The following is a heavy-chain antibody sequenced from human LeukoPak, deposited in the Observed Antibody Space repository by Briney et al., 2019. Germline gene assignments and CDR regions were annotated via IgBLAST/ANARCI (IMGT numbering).Heavy chain of an antibody. CDR2: MSHDGSNK. D-gene: IGHD6-19*01. CDR3: AKLDSSGWLRPSDY. V-gene: IGHV3-30*18. Sequence: PGRSLRLSCAASGFTFSSYAMHWVRQAPGKGLEWVAVMSHDGSNKYYGDSVKGRFTISRDNSKNTLYLQMNSLRAEDTAVYYCAKLDSSGWLRPSDYWGQGTLVTVSS. CDR1: GFTFSSYA. J-gene: IGHJ4*02.